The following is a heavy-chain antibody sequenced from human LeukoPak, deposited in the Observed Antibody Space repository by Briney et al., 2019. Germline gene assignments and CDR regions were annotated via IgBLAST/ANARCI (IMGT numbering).Heavy chain of an antibody. Sequence: GGSLRLSCAATGFTFKDYGMHWVRQPPGKGLEWVSSINRNGGGTDYADSVKGRFTISRDNAKNSLYLQLSSLRPEDAALYYCAKHMRATNTYSFFGLDVWGQGTTVTVSS. D-gene: IGHD1-26*01. CDR2: INRNGGGT. CDR3: AKHMRATNTYSFFGLDV. CDR1: GFTFKDYG. J-gene: IGHJ6*02. V-gene: IGHV3-9*01.